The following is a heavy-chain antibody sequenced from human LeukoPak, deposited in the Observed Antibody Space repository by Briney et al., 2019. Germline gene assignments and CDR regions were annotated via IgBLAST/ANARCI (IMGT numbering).Heavy chain of an antibody. CDR1: GGSFSGYY. CDR2: INHSGST. J-gene: IGHJ4*02. D-gene: IGHD3-22*01. Sequence: SETLSLTCAVYGGSFSGYYWSWIRQPPGKGLEWIGEINHSGSTNYNPSLKSRVTISVDTSKNQFSLKLSSVTAADTAVYYCARRPFYYYDSSGYYDYWGQGTLVTVSS. CDR3: ARRPFYYYDSSGYYDY. V-gene: IGHV4-34*01.